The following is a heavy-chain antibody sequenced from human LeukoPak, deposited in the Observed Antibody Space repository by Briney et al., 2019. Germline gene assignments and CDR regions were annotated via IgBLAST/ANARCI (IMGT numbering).Heavy chain of an antibody. J-gene: IGHJ5*02. Sequence: ASVKVSCKASGYTFTGYYMHWVRQAPGQGLEWMGWINPNSGGTNYAQKFQGRVTMTRDTSISTAYMELSRLRSDDTAVYYCARVGSAASYNWFDPWGQGTLVTVSP. CDR3: ARVGSAASYNWFDP. V-gene: IGHV1-2*02. D-gene: IGHD2-15*01. CDR1: GYTFTGYY. CDR2: INPNSGGT.